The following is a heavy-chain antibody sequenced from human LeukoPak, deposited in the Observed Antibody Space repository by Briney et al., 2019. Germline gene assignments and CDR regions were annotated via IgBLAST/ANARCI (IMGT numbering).Heavy chain of an antibody. CDR1: GFTFSSYS. Sequence: QTGGSLRLSCAASGFTFSSYSMNWVRQAPGKGLEWVSGISWNSGSIGYADSVKGRFTISRDNAKNSLYLQMNSLRAEDTALYYCAKPKTLRGYFDYWGQGTLVTVSS. CDR3: AKPKTLRGYFDY. D-gene: IGHD3-16*01. V-gene: IGHV3-9*01. CDR2: ISWNSGSI. J-gene: IGHJ4*02.